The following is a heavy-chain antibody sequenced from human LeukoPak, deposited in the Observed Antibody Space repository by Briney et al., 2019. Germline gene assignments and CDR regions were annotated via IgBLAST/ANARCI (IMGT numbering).Heavy chain of an antibody. CDR2: IYSGGST. V-gene: IGHV3-53*01. J-gene: IGHJ4*02. D-gene: IGHD5-18*01. CDR1: GFIVSSNY. CDR3: ARARGYSYGCGY. Sequence: GGSLRLSCEASGFIVSSNYMSWVRQAPGKGLEWVSVIYSGGSTYYADSVKGRFTISRDNSKNTLYLQMNSLRVEDTAVYYCARARGYSYGCGYWGQGTLVTVSS.